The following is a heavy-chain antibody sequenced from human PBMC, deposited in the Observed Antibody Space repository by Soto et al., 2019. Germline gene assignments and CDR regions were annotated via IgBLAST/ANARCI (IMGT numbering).Heavy chain of an antibody. CDR2: ISSSSSYI. CDR3: ARDGAAMTTDAFDI. V-gene: IGHV3-21*01. D-gene: IGHD4-17*01. Sequence: GGSLRLSCAASGFTFSSYSMNWVRQAPGKGLEWVSSISSSSSYIYYADSVKGRFTIPRDNAKNSLYLQMNSLRAEDTAVYYCARDGAAMTTDAFDIWGQGTMVTVSS. CDR1: GFTFSSYS. J-gene: IGHJ3*02.